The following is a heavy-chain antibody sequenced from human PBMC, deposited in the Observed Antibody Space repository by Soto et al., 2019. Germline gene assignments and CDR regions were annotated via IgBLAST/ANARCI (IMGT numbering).Heavy chain of an antibody. CDR1: GYTFTSYC. Sequence: ASVKVSCKASGYTFTSYCMHWVLQAPGQGLEWMGIINPSGGSTSYAQKFQGRVTMTRDTSTSTVYMELSSLRSEDTAVYYCARDGNWKDVSAFDIWGHGTMVTV. D-gene: IGHD1-1*01. J-gene: IGHJ3*02. CDR3: ARDGNWKDVSAFDI. V-gene: IGHV1-46*01. CDR2: INPSGGST.